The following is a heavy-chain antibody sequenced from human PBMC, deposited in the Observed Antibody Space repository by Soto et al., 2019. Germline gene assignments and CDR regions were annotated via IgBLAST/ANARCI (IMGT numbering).Heavy chain of an antibody. CDR1: GYSFTSYW. J-gene: IGHJ4*02. CDR3: ARHEAAKAQPDY. CDR2: IYPGDSDT. Sequence: GESLKISCKGSGYSFTSYWIGWVRQMPGKGLEWMGIIYPGDSDTRYSPSFQGPVTISAEKSISTAHLQWSSLKASDTDMYYCARHEAAKAQPDYWGQGTLVTVSS. D-gene: IGHD2-15*01. V-gene: IGHV5-51*01.